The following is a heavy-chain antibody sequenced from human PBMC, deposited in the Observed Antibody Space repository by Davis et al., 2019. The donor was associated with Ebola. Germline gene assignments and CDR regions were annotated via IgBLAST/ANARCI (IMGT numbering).Heavy chain of an antibody. Sequence: PGGSLRLSCAASGFSFRYFWMNWLRQAPGKGLEWVAHIQEDGSEEYYVDSVKGRFTISRDNAKNSLFLQMNSLGAEDTAVYYCAVGSGSGWFDPWGQGTLVTVSS. CDR1: GFSFRYFW. V-gene: IGHV3-7*01. D-gene: IGHD6-25*01. CDR3: AVGSGSGWFDP. J-gene: IGHJ5*02. CDR2: IQEDGSEE.